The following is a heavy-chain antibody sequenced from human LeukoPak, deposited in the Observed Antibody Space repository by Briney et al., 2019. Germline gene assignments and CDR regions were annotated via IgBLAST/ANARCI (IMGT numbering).Heavy chain of an antibody. V-gene: IGHV3-33*06. CDR2: IWYDGSNK. CDR3: AKDLTGDTGNY. CDR1: GFTFSSYG. Sequence: GRSLRLSCAASGFTFSSYGMHWVRQAPGKGLEWVAVIWYDGSNKYYADSVKGRFTISRDNSKNTLYLQMNSLRAEDTAVYYCAKDLTGDTGNYWGQGTLVTVSS. J-gene: IGHJ4*02. D-gene: IGHD7-27*01.